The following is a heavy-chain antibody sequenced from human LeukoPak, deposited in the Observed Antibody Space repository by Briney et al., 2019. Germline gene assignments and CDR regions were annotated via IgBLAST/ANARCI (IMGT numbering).Heavy chain of an antibody. CDR1: GFAFSTYG. CDR2: LSFDGSSE. J-gene: IGHJ4*02. Sequence: GGSLRHSCAASGFAFSTYGIHWVRQAPGKGLEWVAVLSFDGSSEYYADSVKGRFTVSRDNSKNTLYLQMNSLRDEDTAVYYCAKGSGSSGWNDLLGVVDYWGQGTLVTVSS. V-gene: IGHV3-30*18. CDR3: AKGSGSSGWNDLLGVVDY. D-gene: IGHD6-19*01.